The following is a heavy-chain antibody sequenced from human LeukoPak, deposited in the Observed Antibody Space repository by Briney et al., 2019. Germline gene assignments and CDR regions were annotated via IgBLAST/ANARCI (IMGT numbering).Heavy chain of an antibody. V-gene: IGHV3-30*03. Sequence: GGSLRLSCAASGFTFSSYGMHWVRQAPGKGLEWVAVISYDGSNKYYADSVKGRFTISRDNSKNTLYLQMNSLRAEDTAVYYCATGPYEYFQHWGQGTLVTVSS. CDR2: ISYDGSNK. CDR3: ATGPYEYFQH. CDR1: GFTFSSYG. D-gene: IGHD1-1*01. J-gene: IGHJ1*01.